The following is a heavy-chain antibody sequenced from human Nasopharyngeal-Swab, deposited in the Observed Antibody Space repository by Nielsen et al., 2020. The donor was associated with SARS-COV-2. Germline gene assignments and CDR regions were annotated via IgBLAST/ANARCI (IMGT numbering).Heavy chain of an antibody. Sequence: ASVKVSCKASGYTFSSYGINWVRQAPGRGLEWMGWISAYNADTSYAQRLQDRLSMTTDTATNTAYMELRSLTSDDTAVYYCARDRNSMVADWGQGTLVTVSS. CDR2: ISAYNADT. CDR3: ARDRNSMVAD. V-gene: IGHV1-18*01. D-gene: IGHD3-10*01. J-gene: IGHJ1*01. CDR1: GYTFSSYG.